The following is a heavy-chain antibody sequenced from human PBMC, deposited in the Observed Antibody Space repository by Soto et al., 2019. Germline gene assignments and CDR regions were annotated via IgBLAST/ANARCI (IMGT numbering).Heavy chain of an antibody. CDR1: GYTFTTHA. Sequence: GASVKVSCKASGYTFTTHAMHWVRQAPGQSLEWMGWINGGTGQTKHSQGFQGRVNITRDTSASTAYMELSSLGSEDTAVYYCARVEGRFYDSSGYYENWFDPWGQGTLVTVSS. CDR3: ARVEGRFYDSSGYYENWFDP. J-gene: IGHJ5*02. CDR2: INGGTGQT. D-gene: IGHD3-22*01. V-gene: IGHV1-3*03.